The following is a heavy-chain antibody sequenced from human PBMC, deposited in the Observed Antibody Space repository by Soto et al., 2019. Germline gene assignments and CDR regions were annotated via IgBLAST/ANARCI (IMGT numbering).Heavy chain of an antibody. CDR1: GFTFSSYA. J-gene: IGHJ4*02. D-gene: IGHD1-26*01. Sequence: ESGGGLVQPGGSLRLSCAASGFTFSSYAMSWVRQAPGKGLEWVSAISGSGGSTYYADSVKGRFTISRDNSKNTLYLKMNSLRAEDTAVYYCAKKFERVGSYYPPFDYWGQGTLVTVSS. CDR3: AKKFERVGSYYPPFDY. CDR2: ISGSGGST. V-gene: IGHV3-23*01.